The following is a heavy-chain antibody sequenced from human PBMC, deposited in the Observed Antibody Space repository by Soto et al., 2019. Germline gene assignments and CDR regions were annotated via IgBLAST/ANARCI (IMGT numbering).Heavy chain of an antibody. CDR2: IFHTGTT. CDR3: ARSSLSRGLWFGYYYYYGMDV. J-gene: IGHJ6*02. V-gene: IGHV4-38-2*01. Sequence: PSETLSLTCAVSGDSIIGIYHWAWIRQPPGRSLEWIASIFHTGTTYYTPSLKSRVTISVDTSKNQFSLTLSSVTAADTAVYYCARSSLSRGLWFGYYYYYGMDVWGQGTTVTVSS. D-gene: IGHD3-10*01. CDR1: GDSIIGIYH.